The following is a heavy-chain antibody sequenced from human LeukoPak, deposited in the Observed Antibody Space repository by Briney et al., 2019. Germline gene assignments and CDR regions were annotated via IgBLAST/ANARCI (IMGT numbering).Heavy chain of an antibody. Sequence: SETLSLTCTVSGGSISRHYWSWIRQSPGKGLESIGYVFYSGSSNYNPSLKSRVAISIDTSKNQFSLHLSSMTAADTAVYFCAGMPFVPEWYFDLWGRGTLVTVSS. CDR3: AGMPFVPEWYFDL. V-gene: IGHV4-59*11. D-gene: IGHD2-2*01. CDR2: VFYSGSS. CDR1: GGSISRHY. J-gene: IGHJ2*01.